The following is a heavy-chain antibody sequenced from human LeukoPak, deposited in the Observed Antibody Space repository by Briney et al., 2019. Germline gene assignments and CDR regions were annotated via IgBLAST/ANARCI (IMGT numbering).Heavy chain of an antibody. D-gene: IGHD1-14*01. CDR2: INPSGAIT. Sequence: ASVKVSCKASGYTFTSYYIHWVRPAPGQGLEWMGVINPSGAITTYAQKFQGRVTMTRDTSTSTVYMYLSSLRSEDTAVYYCARAWRYTDWFDPWGQGTLVTVSS. J-gene: IGHJ5*02. CDR1: GYTFTSYY. V-gene: IGHV1-46*01. CDR3: ARAWRYTDWFDP.